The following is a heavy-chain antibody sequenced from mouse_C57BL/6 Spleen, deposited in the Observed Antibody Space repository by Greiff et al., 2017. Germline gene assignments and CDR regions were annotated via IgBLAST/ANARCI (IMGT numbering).Heavy chain of an antibody. J-gene: IGHJ2*01. CDR3: ARYHYDYDSDY. Sequence: VQLQQSGAELVRPGTSVKVSCKASGYAFTNYLIEWVKQRPGQGLEWIGVINPGSGGTNYNEKFKGKATLTADNSSSTAYMQLSSLTSEDSAVYYCARYHYDYDSDYWGQGTTLTVAS. CDR2: INPGSGGT. D-gene: IGHD2-4*01. V-gene: IGHV1-54*01. CDR1: GYAFTNYL.